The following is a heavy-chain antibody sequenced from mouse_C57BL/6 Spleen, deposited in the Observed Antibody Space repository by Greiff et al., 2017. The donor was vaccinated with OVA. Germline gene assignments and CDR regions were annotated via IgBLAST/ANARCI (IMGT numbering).Heavy chain of an antibody. Sequence: VQLQQSGPELVKPGASVKISCKASGYTFTDYYMNWVKQSHGKSLEWIGDINPNNGGTSYNQKFKGKATLTVDKSSSTAYMELRSLTSEDSAVYYCARLGGNYDWYFDVWGTGTTVTVSS. CDR1: GYTFTDYY. D-gene: IGHD2-1*01. J-gene: IGHJ1*03. V-gene: IGHV1-26*01. CDR3: ARLGGNYDWYFDV. CDR2: INPNNGGT.